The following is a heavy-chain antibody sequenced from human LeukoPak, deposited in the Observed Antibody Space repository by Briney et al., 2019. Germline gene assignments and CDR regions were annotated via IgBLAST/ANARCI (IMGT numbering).Heavy chain of an antibody. V-gene: IGHV4-59*08. D-gene: IGHD3-22*01. CDR1: GGSISGYY. CDR2: ISFTGNT. CDR3: ARSPPGWYYDNTGQYYFDT. J-gene: IGHJ4*02. Sequence: PSETLSLTCTVPGGSISGYYWSWIRQSPGKVLEWIAYISFTGNTNYNPSLKSRVTISLDTSKTHFSLTLSSLTAAGTAVYYCARSPPGWYYDNTGQYYFDTWGQGALVTVSS.